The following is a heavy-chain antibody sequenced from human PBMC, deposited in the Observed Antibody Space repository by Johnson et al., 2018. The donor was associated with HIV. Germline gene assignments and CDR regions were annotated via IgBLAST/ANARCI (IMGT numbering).Heavy chain of an antibody. V-gene: IGHV3-66*01. J-gene: IGHJ3*02. D-gene: IGHD2-21*01. CDR1: GFTFSDHY. CDR3: ARARTVVIARPDAFDI. CDR2: IYSGGST. Sequence: EKLVESGGGLVKPGGSLKLSCAVSGFTFSDHYMSWIRQTPGKGLQWVSVIYSGGSTYYADSVKGRFTISRDNSKDTLYLQMNSLRAEDTAVYYCARARTVVIARPDAFDIWGQGTMVTVSS.